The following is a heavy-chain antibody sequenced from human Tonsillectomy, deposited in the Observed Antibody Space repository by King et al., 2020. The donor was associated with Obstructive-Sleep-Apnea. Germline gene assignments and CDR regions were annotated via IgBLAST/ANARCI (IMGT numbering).Heavy chain of an antibody. CDR1: GFSLSTSRLC. V-gene: IGHV2-70*04. Sequence: TLKESGPALVKPTQTLTLTCTFSGFSLSTSRLCVNWIRQPPGKALEWLARIDWDGDKFYTPSLKTRLSITEDPSKNQVLLTITNMDPVDTATYYCARSRFPYRTNWSGPFDSWGQGTLVTVSS. CDR2: IDWDGDK. CDR3: ARSRFPYRTNWSGPFDS. D-gene: IGHD6-13*01. J-gene: IGHJ4*02.